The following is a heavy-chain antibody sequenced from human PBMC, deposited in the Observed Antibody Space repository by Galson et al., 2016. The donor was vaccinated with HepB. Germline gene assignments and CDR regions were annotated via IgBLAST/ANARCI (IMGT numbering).Heavy chain of an antibody. D-gene: IGHD1-26*01. CDR1: GYAFINYG. J-gene: IGHJ4*02. CDR3: VRGPKWELPFDD. V-gene: IGHV1-3*01. Sequence: SVKVSCKASGYAFINYGMHWVRQAPGQRLEWMGWINGGNGNTKYSQSFQGRVIISRDTIASTAYMELSSLRSEDTAVYYCVRGPKWELPFDDGGQGTLVTVSS. CDR2: INGGNGNT.